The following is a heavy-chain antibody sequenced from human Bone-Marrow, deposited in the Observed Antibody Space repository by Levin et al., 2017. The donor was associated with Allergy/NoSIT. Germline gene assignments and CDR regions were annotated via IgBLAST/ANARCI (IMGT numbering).Heavy chain of an antibody. Sequence: RSGGSLRLSCAASGFIFSNFDIHWVRQAPGKGLEWVALISYDGSNKYYADSVKGRFTISRDNSKNTVYLQMNSLRAEDTAVDYCTYCSGASCYSFGFDYWGQGTLVTVSS. J-gene: IGHJ4*02. CDR2: ISYDGSNK. CDR1: GFIFSNFD. V-gene: IGHV3-30-3*01. CDR3: TYCSGASCYSFGFDY. D-gene: IGHD2-15*01.